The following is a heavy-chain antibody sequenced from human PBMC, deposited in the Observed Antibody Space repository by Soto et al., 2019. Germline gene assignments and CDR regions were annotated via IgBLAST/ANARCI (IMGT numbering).Heavy chain of an antibody. V-gene: IGHV4-4*07. D-gene: IGHD3-10*01. Sequence: AGKGLEWIGRIDTSGTTNYNPSLKSRVTMSVDASKNHFSLNLSSVTAADTAVYYCARGPRGYVYYHGMDVWGQGTTVTVSS. CDR2: IDTSGTT. CDR3: ARGPRGYVYYHGMDV. J-gene: IGHJ6*02.